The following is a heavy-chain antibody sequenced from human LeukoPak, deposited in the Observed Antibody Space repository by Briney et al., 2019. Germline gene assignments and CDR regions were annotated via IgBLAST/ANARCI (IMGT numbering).Heavy chain of an antibody. Sequence: GGSLRLSCAASGFTFSSYAMHWVRQAPGKGLEWVAVISYDGSNKYYADSVKGRFTISRDNSKNTLYLQMNSLRAEDTAVYYCARDRSDDFWSGLHFDYWGQGTLVTVSS. V-gene: IGHV3-30-3*01. CDR1: GFTFSSYA. CDR2: ISYDGSNK. CDR3: ARDRSDDFWSGLHFDY. D-gene: IGHD3-3*01. J-gene: IGHJ4*02.